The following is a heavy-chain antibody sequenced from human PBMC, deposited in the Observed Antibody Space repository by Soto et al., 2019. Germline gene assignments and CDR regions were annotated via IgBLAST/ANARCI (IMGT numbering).Heavy chain of an antibody. CDR3: ARDRAKWKDYYYYGMDV. Sequence: QVQLQESGPGLVKPSQTLSLTCTVSGGSISSGDDFWPWIRQPPGKGLEWIGYIYYSGSTYYNPSLKSRLTMSVDTSKNQFSLQLSSVTAADTAVYYCARDRAKWKDYYYYGMDVWGQGTTVTVSS. V-gene: IGHV4-30-4*01. CDR2: IYYSGST. J-gene: IGHJ6*02. D-gene: IGHD1-20*01. CDR1: GGSISSGDDF.